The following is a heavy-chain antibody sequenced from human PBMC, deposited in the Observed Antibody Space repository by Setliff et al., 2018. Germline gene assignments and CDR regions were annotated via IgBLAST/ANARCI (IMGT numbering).Heavy chain of an antibody. D-gene: IGHD4-17*01. CDR3: ARVAYGLEYFQY. CDR2: INPKTGDT. J-gene: IGHJ1*01. Sequence: ASVKVSCKASGYPFIGYFMHWVRQAPGQGLEWVGWINPKTGDTLYAPKFQGRVTMTRDRSSNTAYMDLSRLTSDDTAVYYCARVAYGLEYFQYWGQGTLVTVSS. CDR1: GYPFIGYF. V-gene: IGHV1-2*02.